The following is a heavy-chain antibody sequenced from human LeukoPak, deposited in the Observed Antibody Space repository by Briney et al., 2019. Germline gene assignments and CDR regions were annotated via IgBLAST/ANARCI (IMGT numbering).Heavy chain of an antibody. V-gene: IGHV3-21*01. D-gene: IGHD2-2*01. Sequence: GGSLRLSCAASGFTFSDYSMNWVRQAPGKGLEWVSSITGSSSYIYYADSVKGRFTISRDNAKNSLYLQMNSLRAEDTAVYYCARRRCSSTSCFEDYWGQGTLVTVSS. CDR2: ITGSSSYI. J-gene: IGHJ4*02. CDR3: ARRRCSSTSCFEDY. CDR1: GFTFSDYS.